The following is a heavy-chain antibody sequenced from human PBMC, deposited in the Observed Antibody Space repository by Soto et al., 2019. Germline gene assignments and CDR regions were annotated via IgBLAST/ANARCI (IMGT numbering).Heavy chain of an antibody. V-gene: IGHV3-30*03. D-gene: IGHD3-10*01. Sequence: QVQLVESGGGVVQPGRSLRLSCAASGFTFSSYGMHWVRQAPGKGLEWVAVISYDGSNKYYADSVKGRFTISRDNSKNTLYLQMNSLRAEDTAVYYGARGAGDYGMDVWGQGTTVTVSS. CDR3: ARGAGDYGMDV. CDR1: GFTFSSYG. J-gene: IGHJ6*02. CDR2: ISYDGSNK.